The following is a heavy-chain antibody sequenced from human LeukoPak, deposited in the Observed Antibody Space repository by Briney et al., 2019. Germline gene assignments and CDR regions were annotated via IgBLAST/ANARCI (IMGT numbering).Heavy chain of an antibody. D-gene: IGHD5-18*01. V-gene: IGHV4-39*07. J-gene: IGHJ4*02. CDR3: ARDHVGYSYGYDY. CDR2: IYYSGST. Sequence: SETLSLTCTVSGGSISSSSYYWGWIRQPPGKGLEWIGSIYYSGSTYYSPSLKSRVTISVDTSKNQFSLKLSSVTAADTAVYYCARDHVGYSYGYDYWGQGTLVTVSS. CDR1: GGSISSSSYY.